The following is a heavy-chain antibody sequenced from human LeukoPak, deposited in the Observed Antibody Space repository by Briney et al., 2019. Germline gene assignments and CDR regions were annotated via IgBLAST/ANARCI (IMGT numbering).Heavy chain of an antibody. CDR2: IYSGGSP. D-gene: IGHD3-22*01. Sequence: SGGSLRLSCAASGFTFSTNYMSWVRQAPGKGLEWVSVIYSGGSPHYADSVKGRFTISRDNSKNTLYLQMNSLRAEDTAVYYCARDLNYYDSSGYGHWGQGTLVTVSS. CDR1: GFTFSTNY. J-gene: IGHJ4*02. CDR3: ARDLNYYDSSGYGH. V-gene: IGHV3-53*01.